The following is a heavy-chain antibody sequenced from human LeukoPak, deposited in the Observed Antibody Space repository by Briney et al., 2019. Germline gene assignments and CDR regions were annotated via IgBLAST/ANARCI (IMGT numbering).Heavy chain of an antibody. J-gene: IGHJ4*02. CDR1: GFTFDDYT. D-gene: IGHD6-6*01. V-gene: IGHV3-43*01. CDR3: AKDGSSRGGYYFDY. Sequence: GGSLRLSCAASGFTFDDYTMHWVRQAPGKGLEWVSLISWDGGSTYYADSVKGRFTISRDNSKNSLYLQMNSLRTEDTALYYCAKDGSSRGGYYFDYWGQGTLVTVSS. CDR2: ISWDGGST.